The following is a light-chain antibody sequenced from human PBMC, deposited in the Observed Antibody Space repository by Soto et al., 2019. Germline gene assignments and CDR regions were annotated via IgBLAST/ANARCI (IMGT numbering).Light chain of an antibody. CDR1: NSNIGVGFD. CDR3: PSYDSNLTARYV. Sequence: QSALTQPPAVSVAPGQTVTISCTGSNSNIGVGFDVHWYQQIPGTAPKLVLYGNNIRPSGVPDRFSGSRSGSSASLATTGLKAEDEPDHYSPSYDSNLTARYVYAPSTNVTV. CDR2: GNN. V-gene: IGLV1-40*01. J-gene: IGLJ1*01.